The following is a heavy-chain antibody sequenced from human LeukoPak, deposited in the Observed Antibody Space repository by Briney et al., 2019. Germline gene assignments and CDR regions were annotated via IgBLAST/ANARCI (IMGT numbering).Heavy chain of an antibody. D-gene: IGHD5-18*01. CDR3: AKGQGYTYGDSSDY. CDR1: GFTFDDYA. Sequence: GGSLRLSCAASGFTFDDYAMHWVRQAPEKGLEWVSLISGDASGTYYAVAVKGRFTISRDNSKNSLYLQMNGLRTEDTALYYCAKGQGYTYGDSSDYWGQGTLGTFSS. CDR2: ISGDASGT. V-gene: IGHV3-43*02. J-gene: IGHJ4*02.